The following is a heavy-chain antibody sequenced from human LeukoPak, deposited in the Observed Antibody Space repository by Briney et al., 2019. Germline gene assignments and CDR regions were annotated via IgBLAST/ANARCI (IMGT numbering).Heavy chain of an antibody. Sequence: PGGSLRLSCAASGFTFSSYGMHWVRQAPGKGLEWVAFIRYDGSNKYYADSVKGRFTISRDNSKNTLYLQMNSLRAEDTAVYYCAKVIAAEAPPLDYWGQGTLVTVSS. D-gene: IGHD6-13*01. J-gene: IGHJ4*02. CDR1: GFTFSSYG. CDR2: IRYDGSNK. V-gene: IGHV3-30*02. CDR3: AKVIAAEAPPLDY.